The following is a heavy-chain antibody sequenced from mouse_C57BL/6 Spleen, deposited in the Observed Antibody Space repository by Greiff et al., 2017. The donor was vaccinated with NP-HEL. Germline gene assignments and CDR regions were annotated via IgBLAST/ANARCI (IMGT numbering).Heavy chain of an antibody. Sequence: EVKLVESGGGLVKPGGSLKLSCAASGFTFSDYGMHWVRQAPEKGLEWVAYISSGSSTIYYADTVKGRFTISRDNAKNTLFLQMTSLRSEDTAMYYCAIYGYDGVDYWGQGTSVTVSS. CDR1: GFTFSDYG. CDR3: AIYGYDGVDY. J-gene: IGHJ4*01. V-gene: IGHV5-17*01. D-gene: IGHD2-2*01. CDR2: ISSGSSTI.